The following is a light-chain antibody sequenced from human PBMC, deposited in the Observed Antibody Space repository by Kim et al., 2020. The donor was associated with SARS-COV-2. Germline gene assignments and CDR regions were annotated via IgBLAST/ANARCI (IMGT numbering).Light chain of an antibody. CDR1: KLGDKH. J-gene: IGLJ2*01. Sequence: SYELTQPPSVSVSPGQTATITCSGDKLGDKHACWYQQKPGQSPVLVIYQDNKRTSGIPERFSGSNSGNTASLTISGTQSMDEADYYCQTWDSNTAIFSGGTQLTVL. CDR3: QTWDSNTAI. CDR2: QDN. V-gene: IGLV3-1*01.